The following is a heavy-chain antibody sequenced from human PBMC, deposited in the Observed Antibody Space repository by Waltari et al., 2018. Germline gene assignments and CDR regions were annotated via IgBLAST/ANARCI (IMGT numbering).Heavy chain of an antibody. CDR3: ARDVEGDGVLYGSPRRFDY. J-gene: IGHJ4*02. D-gene: IGHD3-10*01. CDR1: NFYISNGYY. Sequence: QVQLQESGPGLVKPSETLSLTCAVSNFYISNGYYWGWIRQPPGKGLEWIGSMYYRGTTYYNPSLKGRVTISVDTSKNNLFLNLNSVTAADAAVYYCARDVEGDGVLYGSPRRFDYWGQGILVTVSS. CDR2: MYYRGTT. V-gene: IGHV4-38-2*02.